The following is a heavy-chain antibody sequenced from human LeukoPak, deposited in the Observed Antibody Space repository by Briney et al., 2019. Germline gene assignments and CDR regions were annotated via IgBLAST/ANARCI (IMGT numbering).Heavy chain of an antibody. Sequence: SETLSLTCTVSGGSISSGSYYWSWIRQPAGKGLEWIGRIYTSGSTNYNPSLKSRVTISVDTSKNQFSLKLSSVTAADTAVYYCARRGHGSTSRWDNWFDPWGQGTLVTVSS. J-gene: IGHJ5*02. CDR1: GGSISSGSYY. D-gene: IGHD2-2*01. CDR3: ARRGHGSTSRWDNWFDP. CDR2: IYTSGST. V-gene: IGHV4-61*02.